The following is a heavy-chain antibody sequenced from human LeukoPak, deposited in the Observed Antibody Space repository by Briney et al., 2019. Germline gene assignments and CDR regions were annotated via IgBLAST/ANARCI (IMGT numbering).Heavy chain of an antibody. CDR2: ISSSGSTI. CDR3: AREPNVVRGVTHFDY. V-gene: IGHV3-11*04. Sequence: GGSLRLSCAASGFTVSSNYMSWVRQAPGKGLEWVSYISSSGSTIYYADSVKGRFTISRDNAKNSLYLQMNSLRAEDTAVYYCAREPNVVRGVTHFDYWGQGTLVTVSS. CDR1: GFTVSSNY. D-gene: IGHD3-10*01. J-gene: IGHJ4*02.